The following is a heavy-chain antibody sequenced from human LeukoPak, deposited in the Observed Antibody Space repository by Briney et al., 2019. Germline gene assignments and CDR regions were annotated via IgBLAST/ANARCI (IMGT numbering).Heavy chain of an antibody. V-gene: IGHV6-1*01. CDR1: GDNVSSNSAA. CDR3: ARYYYYGMGV. CDR2: TYYRSKWSN. J-gene: IGHJ6*02. Sequence: SQTLSLTCAISGDNVSSNSAAWNWIRQTPSRGLEWLGRTYYRSKWSNDYAVFVKSRISIDPDTYKNRFSLQLNSVTPEDTAVYYCARYYYYGMGVWGQGTTVTVSS.